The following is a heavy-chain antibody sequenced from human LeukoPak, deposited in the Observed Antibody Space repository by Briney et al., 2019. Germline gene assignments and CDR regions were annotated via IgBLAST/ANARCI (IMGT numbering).Heavy chain of an antibody. CDR3: AKVTPRTYYYDSSGFDY. CDR1: GFTFSSYA. J-gene: IGHJ4*02. V-gene: IGHV3-23*01. D-gene: IGHD3-22*01. CDR2: ISGSGGST. Sequence: PGGSLRLSCAASGFTFSSYAMSWVRQAPGKGLEWVSAISGSGGSTYYADSVKGRFTISRDNSKNTLYLQMNSLRAEDTAVYYCAKVTPRTYYYDSSGFDYWGQGTLVTVSS.